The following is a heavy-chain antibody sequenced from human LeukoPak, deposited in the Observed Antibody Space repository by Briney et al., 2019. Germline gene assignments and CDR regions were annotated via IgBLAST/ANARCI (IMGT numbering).Heavy chain of an antibody. J-gene: IGHJ4*02. V-gene: IGHV3-21*01. CDR1: GFTFSSYS. CDR3: AKFIAAPFYFDY. D-gene: IGHD6-13*01. Sequence: GGSLRLSCAASGFTFSSYSMNWVRQAPGKGLEWVSSISSSSSSYIYYADSVKGRFTISRDNAKNSLYLQMNSLRAEDTAVYYCAKFIAAPFYFDYWGQGTLVTVSS. CDR2: ISSSSSSYI.